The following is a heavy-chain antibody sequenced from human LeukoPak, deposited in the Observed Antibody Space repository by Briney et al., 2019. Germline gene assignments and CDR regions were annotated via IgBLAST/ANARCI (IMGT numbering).Heavy chain of an antibody. J-gene: IGHJ4*02. CDR2: ISGSGGST. Sequence: GGSLRLSCAASGFTFSSYSMNWVRQAPGKGLEWVSAISGSGGSTYYADSVKGRFTISRDNSKNTLYLQMNSLRAEDTAVYYCAKRKLWLFPFDYWGQGTLVTVSS. D-gene: IGHD5-18*01. CDR1: GFTFSSYS. V-gene: IGHV3-23*01. CDR3: AKRKLWLFPFDY.